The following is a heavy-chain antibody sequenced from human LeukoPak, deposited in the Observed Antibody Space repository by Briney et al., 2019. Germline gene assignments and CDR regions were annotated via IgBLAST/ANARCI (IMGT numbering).Heavy chain of an antibody. CDR2: IYHSGST. CDR1: GYSLSSGYY. V-gene: IGHV4-38-2*01. D-gene: IGHD3-22*01. CDR3: ARHSGIDYYDSSGYYLSWFDP. Sequence: SETLSLTCAVSGYSLSSGYYWGWIRQPPGKGLEWSGSIYHSGSTYYNPSLKSRVTISVDTSKNQYSLKMSSVTAADTAVYYCARHSGIDYYDSSGYYLSWFDPWGQGTLVTVSS. J-gene: IGHJ5*02.